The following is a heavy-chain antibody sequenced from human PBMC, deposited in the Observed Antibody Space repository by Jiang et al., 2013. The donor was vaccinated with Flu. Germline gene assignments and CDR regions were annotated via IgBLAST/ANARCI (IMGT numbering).Heavy chain of an antibody. CDR3: ATDSGGYYLFDY. CDR2: T. Sequence: TIYAEKFQGRVTITADTSTDTAYMELSSLRSEDTAVYYCATDSGGYYLFDYWGQGTLVTVSS. D-gene: IGHD3-22*01. V-gene: IGHV1-69-2*01. J-gene: IGHJ4*02.